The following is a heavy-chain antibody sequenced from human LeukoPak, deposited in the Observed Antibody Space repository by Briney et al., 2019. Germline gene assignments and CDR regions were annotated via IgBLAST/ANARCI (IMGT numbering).Heavy chain of an antibody. CDR1: GGSISSGGYS. V-gene: IGHV4-30-2*01. Sequence: PSETLSLTCTVSGGSISSGGYSWSWIRQPPGKGLEGIGYIYHSGSTYYNPSLKSRVTISVDRSKNQFSLKLSSVTAADTAVYYCARHYDSSGYYYGPYFDYWGQGALVTVSS. J-gene: IGHJ4*02. CDR3: ARHYDSSGYYYGPYFDY. CDR2: IYHSGST. D-gene: IGHD3-22*01.